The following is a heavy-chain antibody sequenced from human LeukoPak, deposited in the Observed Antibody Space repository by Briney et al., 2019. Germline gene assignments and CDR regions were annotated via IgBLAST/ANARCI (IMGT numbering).Heavy chain of an antibody. V-gene: IGHV3-23*01. CDR2: ITANGGNT. CDR1: GFTFSSYE. Sequence: GGSLRLSCAASGFTFSSYEMNWVRQAPGKGLEWVSVITANGGNTWYADSVKGRFTVSRDNSRNILYLQMNNVRDDDTAVYFCGKDLESGSYLAGADYRGQGTLVTVSP. CDR3: GKDLESGSYLAGADY. J-gene: IGHJ4*02. D-gene: IGHD1-26*01.